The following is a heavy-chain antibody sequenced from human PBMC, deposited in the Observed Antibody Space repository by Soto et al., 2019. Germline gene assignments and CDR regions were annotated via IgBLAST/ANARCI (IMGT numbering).Heavy chain of an antibody. CDR3: ARVRVIRGVIPSHFGL. Sequence: QAHLAQSGAEVKKPGSSVTVSCKASGGTFNSYGISWVRQAPGQGLDWMGVIIPLYGTVNYAQKFQGRVSINADKSTGTAYMDLSSLRSDDTAVYYCARVRVIRGVIPSHFGLWGQGTQVTVSS. CDR2: IIPLYGTV. J-gene: IGHJ4*02. V-gene: IGHV1-69*06. CDR1: GGTFNSYG. D-gene: IGHD3-10*01.